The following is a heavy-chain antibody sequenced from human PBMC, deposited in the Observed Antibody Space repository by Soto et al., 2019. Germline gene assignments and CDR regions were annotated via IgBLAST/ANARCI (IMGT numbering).Heavy chain of an antibody. J-gene: IGHJ6*02. V-gene: IGHV3-21*01. D-gene: IGHD3-10*01. CDR1: GFTFSSYS. CDR2: ISSSSSYI. CDR3: ARDAFSGGMDV. Sequence: GGSLRLSCAASGFTFSSYSMNWVRQAPGKGLEWVSSISSSSSYIYYADSVKGRFTISRDNAKNSLYLQMNSLRAEETAVYYCARDAFSGGMDVWGQGTTVTVSS.